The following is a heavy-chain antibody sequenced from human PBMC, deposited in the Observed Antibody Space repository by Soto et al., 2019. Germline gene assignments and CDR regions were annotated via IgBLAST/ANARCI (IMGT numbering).Heavy chain of an antibody. D-gene: IGHD3-22*01. CDR2: VYRGDSDT. CDR3: AIMVSSAWTLLDY. V-gene: IGHV5-51*01. CDR1: GYSFTSYR. Sequence: GESLKISCKRSGYSFTSYRIRWVPQMPRKGLEWMGTVYRGDSDTRYLPSFQGQVSISGDKSISTAYLQWSSLKDSDTAMYYCAIMVSSAWTLLDYLGQGTLVTVSS. J-gene: IGHJ4*02.